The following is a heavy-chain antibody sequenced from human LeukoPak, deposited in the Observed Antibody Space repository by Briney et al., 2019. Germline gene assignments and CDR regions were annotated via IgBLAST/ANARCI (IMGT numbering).Heavy chain of an antibody. CDR2: IYHSGST. D-gene: IGHD5-18*01. CDR1: GGTSSSSNW. J-gene: IGHJ4*02. V-gene: IGHV4-4*02. CDR3: ARDGARAMGY. Sequence: PSETLSFTGAVSGGTSSSSNWWRRVRQPPGKGLEWIGEIYHSGSTNYNQSLKSRVTISVDKSKNQFYLKLSCVTAADTAVYYCARDGARAMGYWGQGTLVTVSS.